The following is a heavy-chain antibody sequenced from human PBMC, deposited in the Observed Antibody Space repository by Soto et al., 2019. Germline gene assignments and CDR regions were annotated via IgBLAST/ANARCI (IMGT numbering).Heavy chain of an antibody. V-gene: IGHV3-21*01. CDR1: GFTFSTYT. D-gene: IGHD2-21*01. Sequence: EVQVVDSGGGLVKPGGSLRLSCAASGFTFSTYTMNWVRQAPGKGLEWVSSISSSSNYIYYADSLKGRFTISRDNAKNSLFLQMDSLRAADTAVYYCARGYIAMDYWGQGTLVTVSS. CDR3: ARGYIAMDY. J-gene: IGHJ4*02. CDR2: ISSSSNYI.